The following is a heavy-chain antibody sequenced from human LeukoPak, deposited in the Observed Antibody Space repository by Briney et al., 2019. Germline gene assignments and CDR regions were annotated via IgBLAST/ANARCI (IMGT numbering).Heavy chain of an antibody. CDR1: GGSISSYY. CDR2: IYTSGST. V-gene: IGHV4-4*07. D-gene: IGHD5-18*01. CDR3: ARGYSYGLYNWFDP. J-gene: IGHJ5*02. Sequence: SETLSLTCTVSGGSISSYYWSWIRQPAGKGLEWIGRIYTSGSTNYNPSLKSRVTISVDTSKNQFSLKLGSVTAADTAVYYCARGYSYGLYNWFDPWGQGTLVTVSS.